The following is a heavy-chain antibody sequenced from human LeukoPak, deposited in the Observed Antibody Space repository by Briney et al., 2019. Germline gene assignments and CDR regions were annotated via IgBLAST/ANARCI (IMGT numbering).Heavy chain of an antibody. CDR2: ISAYNGNT. D-gene: IGHD2-2*01. Sequence: ASVKVSCKASGYTFTSYGISWVRQAPGQGLEWMGWISAYNGNTNYSQKLQGRVTMTTDTSTSTAYMELRSLRSDDTAVYYCTYSSTSSPLYYYYGMDVWGQGTTVTVSS. CDR1: GYTFTSYG. J-gene: IGHJ6*02. CDR3: TYSSTSSPLYYYYGMDV. V-gene: IGHV1-18*01.